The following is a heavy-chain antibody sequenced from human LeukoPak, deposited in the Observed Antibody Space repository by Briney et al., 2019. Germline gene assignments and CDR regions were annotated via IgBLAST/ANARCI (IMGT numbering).Heavy chain of an antibody. CDR3: AKRASGSGTSLYYFDY. CDR2: ISNTGGST. D-gene: IGHD3-10*01. CDR1: GFTFSSYA. Sequence: PGGSLRLSCAASGFTFSSYAMSWVRQAPGKGLEWVSVISNTGGSTFYADSVKGRFTISRDNSKNTQYLQMNSLRAEDTAVYYCAKRASGSGTSLYYFDYWGQGTLVTVSS. V-gene: IGHV3-23*01. J-gene: IGHJ4*02.